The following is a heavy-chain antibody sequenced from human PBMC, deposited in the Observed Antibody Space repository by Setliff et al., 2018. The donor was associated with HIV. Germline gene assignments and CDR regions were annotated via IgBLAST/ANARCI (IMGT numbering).Heavy chain of an antibody. Sequence: GGSLRLSCAASGFTFSGYWMSWVRQAPGKGLVWVSVIWDDGSNKYYGDSVKGRFTISRDNSKNTLYLQMNSLRVEDTAVYYCARQAADYWGQGTLVTVSS. D-gene: IGHD6-25*01. CDR3: ARQAADY. V-gene: IGHV3-33*01. CDR2: IWDDGSNK. J-gene: IGHJ4*02. CDR1: GFTFSGYW.